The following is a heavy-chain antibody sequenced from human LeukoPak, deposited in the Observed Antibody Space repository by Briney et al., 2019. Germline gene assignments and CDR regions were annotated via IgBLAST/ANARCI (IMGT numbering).Heavy chain of an antibody. CDR2: ISSSGSTI. Sequence: PGGSLRLSCAASGFTFSSYEMNWVRQAPGKGLEWVSYISSSGSTIYYADSVKGRFTISRDNAKNSLYLQMNSLRAEDTAVYYCARDLQGWGYSSSWKNYYYGMDVWGQGTTVTVSS. CDR3: ARDLQGWGYSSSWKNYYYGMDV. CDR1: GFTFSSYE. J-gene: IGHJ6*02. V-gene: IGHV3-48*03. D-gene: IGHD6-13*01.